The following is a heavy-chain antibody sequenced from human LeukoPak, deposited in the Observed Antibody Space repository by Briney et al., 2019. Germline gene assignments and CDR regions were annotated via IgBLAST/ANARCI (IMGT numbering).Heavy chain of an antibody. J-gene: IGHJ4*02. Sequence: SETLSLTCTVSGGSISSSSYYWGWIRQPPGKGLEWIGSIYYSGTTYYNPSLISRVTISVDTSKSQFSLKLNSVTAADTAVYYCATAEAEYSYGYGGYWGQGTLVTVSS. D-gene: IGHD5-18*01. CDR2: IYYSGTT. CDR1: GGSISSSSYY. V-gene: IGHV4-39*07. CDR3: ATAEAEYSYGYGGY.